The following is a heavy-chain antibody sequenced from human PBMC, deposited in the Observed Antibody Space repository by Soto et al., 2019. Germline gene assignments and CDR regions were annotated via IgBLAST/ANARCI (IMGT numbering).Heavy chain of an antibody. J-gene: IGHJ4*02. Sequence: QVQLVQSGAEVKKPGSSVKVSCKASGGTFSSYTISWVRQAPGQGLEWMGRIIPILGIANYAQKFQGRVTITADKSTSTAYMELSSLRSEDTAVYYCARAPGYCSGGSCYPPRYWGQGTLVTVSS. CDR3: ARAPGYCSGGSCYPPRY. CDR2: IIPILGIA. D-gene: IGHD2-15*01. V-gene: IGHV1-69*02. CDR1: GGTFSSYT.